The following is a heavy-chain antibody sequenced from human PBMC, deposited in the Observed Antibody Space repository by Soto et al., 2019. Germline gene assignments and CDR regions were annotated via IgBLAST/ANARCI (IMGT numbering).Heavy chain of an antibody. Sequence: EVHLVESGGGLVQPGGSLRLSCAASGFTFSTSWMHWVRQVPGKGLVWVSRMNSDGTTTNYADSVKGRFTISRDNAKDTLYLQMSSLWAEDTAVYYCARGPTGWFGYDYWGRGTLVTVSS. CDR1: GFTFSTSW. J-gene: IGHJ4*02. CDR2: MNSDGTTT. CDR3: ARGPTGWFGYDY. D-gene: IGHD3-10*01. V-gene: IGHV3-74*01.